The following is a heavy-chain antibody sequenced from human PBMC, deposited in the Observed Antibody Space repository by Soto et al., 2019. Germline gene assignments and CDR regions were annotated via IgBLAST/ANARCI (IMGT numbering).Heavy chain of an antibody. Sequence: ESGGDLVQPGESLRLSCAASGFTFSSYYMSWVRQAPGKGLEWVANIKQDARDKFYVDSVKDRFTISRDNAQNVLFLQMKSLRVEDTAVYYCARSRNGEFDYWGQGTLVTVSS. CDR3: ARSRNGEFDY. J-gene: IGHJ4*02. V-gene: IGHV3-7*01. D-gene: IGHD2-8*01. CDR2: IKQDARDK. CDR1: GFTFSSYY.